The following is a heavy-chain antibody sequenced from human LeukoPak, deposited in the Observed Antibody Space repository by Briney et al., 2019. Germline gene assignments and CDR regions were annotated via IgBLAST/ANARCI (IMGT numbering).Heavy chain of an antibody. CDR1: GFTFSDYS. CDR3: AYSDHFDT. V-gene: IGHV3-21*01. J-gene: IGHJ4*02. CDR2: ISSRSSYI. D-gene: IGHD4-17*01. Sequence: GGSLRLSCAASGFTFSDYSMSWVRQAPGKGLQWVSSISSRSSYIYSADSGKGRFTISRDNAKNTLYLQMNRLTGEDTAVYYCAYSDHFDTWGQGTLVTVSS.